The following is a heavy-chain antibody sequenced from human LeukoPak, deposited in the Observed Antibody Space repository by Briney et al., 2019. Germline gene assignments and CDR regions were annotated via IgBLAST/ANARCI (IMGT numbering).Heavy chain of an antibody. V-gene: IGHV4-4*07. D-gene: IGHD2-2*02. CDR3: ARARPLCSSTSCYTEPFDY. Sequence: PSETLSLTCTVSGGSISIYYWSWVRQPAGKGLEWIGRIYASGITNYNPSLKSRVTISVDTSKNQFSLKLSSVTAADTAVYYCARARPLCSSTSCYTEPFDYWGQGTLVTVSS. CDR2: IYASGIT. J-gene: IGHJ4*02. CDR1: GGSISIYY.